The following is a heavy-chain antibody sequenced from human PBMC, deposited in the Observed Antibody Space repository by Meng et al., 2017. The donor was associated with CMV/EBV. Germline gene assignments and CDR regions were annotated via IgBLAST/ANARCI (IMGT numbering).Heavy chain of an antibody. CDR1: GYTFTGYY. CDR3: ARRIVVVPAAYLGY. Sequence: KAYGYTFTGYYSHWVRQAPGQGPEWMGWINPNGGGTNYAQKFQGRVTMTLDTSISTAYMELSRLRSDDTAVYYCARRIVVVPAAYLGYWGQGTLVTVSS. J-gene: IGHJ4*02. D-gene: IGHD2-2*01. V-gene: IGHV1-2*02. CDR2: INPNGGGT.